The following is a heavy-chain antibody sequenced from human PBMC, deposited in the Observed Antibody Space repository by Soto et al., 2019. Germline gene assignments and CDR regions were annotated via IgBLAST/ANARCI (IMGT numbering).Heavy chain of an antibody. Sequence: SETLSLTCSVSGGSISYNSYYWGWIRQPPGRGLEWVGGIFYTGTTYYSPSLKDRVTISVDTSKNSFSLNLTSVTAADTAVYFCARLVVVAPVANAWGQGTLVTVSS. CDR1: GGSISYNSYY. CDR2: IFYTGTT. CDR3: ARLVVVAPVANA. J-gene: IGHJ5*02. D-gene: IGHD2-2*01. V-gene: IGHV4-39*02.